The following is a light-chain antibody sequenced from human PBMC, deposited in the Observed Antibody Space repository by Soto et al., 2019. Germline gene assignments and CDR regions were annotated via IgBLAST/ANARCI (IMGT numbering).Light chain of an antibody. CDR2: EGT. Sequence: QAVLTQPASVSGSPGQSITLSCTGTSSDVGSYNLVSWYQLHPGKAPKLMIYEGTKRPSGVSNRFSGSKSGSTASLTISGRQAEDEADYYCCSYAGSSSYVVFGGGTKLTVL. CDR1: SSDVGSYNL. J-gene: IGLJ2*01. V-gene: IGLV2-23*01. CDR3: CSYAGSSSYVV.